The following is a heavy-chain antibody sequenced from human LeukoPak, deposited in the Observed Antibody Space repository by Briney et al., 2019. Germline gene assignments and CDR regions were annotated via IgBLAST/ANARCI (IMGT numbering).Heavy chain of an antibody. CDR1: GFTFSSYA. CDR3: AKDRMESSSWYYFDY. D-gene: IGHD6-13*01. Sequence: PGGSLRLSCAASGFTFSSYAISWVRQAPGKGLEWVSAISASGGSTYYADSVQGRFTISRDNSKNTLYLQMNSLRAEDTAVYYCAKDRMESSSWYYFDYWGQGTLVTVSS. CDR2: ISASGGST. J-gene: IGHJ4*02. V-gene: IGHV3-23*01.